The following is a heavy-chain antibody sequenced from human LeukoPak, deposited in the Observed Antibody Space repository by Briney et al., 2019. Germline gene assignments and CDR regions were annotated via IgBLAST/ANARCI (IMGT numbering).Heavy chain of an antibody. Sequence: PSETLSLTCAVYGGSFSGYYWSWIRQPPGKGLEWIGEINHSGSTNYNPSLKSRVTISVDTSKNQFSLKLSSVTAADTAVYYCASTFSSGWNAFDIWGQGTMVTVS. J-gene: IGHJ3*02. V-gene: IGHV4-34*01. CDR3: ASTFSSGWNAFDI. CDR2: INHSGST. D-gene: IGHD6-19*01. CDR1: GGSFSGYY.